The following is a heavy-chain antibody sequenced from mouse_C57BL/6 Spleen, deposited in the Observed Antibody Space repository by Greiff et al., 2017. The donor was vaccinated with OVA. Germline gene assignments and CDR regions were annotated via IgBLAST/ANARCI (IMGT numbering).Heavy chain of an antibody. D-gene: IGHD2-4*01. CDR2: IDPENGDT. V-gene: IGHV14-4*01. Sequence: VQLQQSGAELVRPGASVQLSCTASGFNIKDDYMHWVKQRPEQGLEWIGWIDPENGDTEYASKFQGKATITADTSSNTAYLQLSSLTSEDTAVYYCTLYDYDAWLAYWGQGTLVTGSA. CDR1: GFNIKDDY. J-gene: IGHJ3*01. CDR3: TLYDYDAWLAY.